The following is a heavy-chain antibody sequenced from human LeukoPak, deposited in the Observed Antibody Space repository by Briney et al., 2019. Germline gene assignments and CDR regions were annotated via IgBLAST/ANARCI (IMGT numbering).Heavy chain of an antibody. D-gene: IGHD6-13*01. CDR2: ISWNSGSI. Sequence: PGRSLRLSCAASGFTFDDYAMHWVRQAPGKGLEWVSGISWNSGSIGYADSVKGRFTISRDNAKNSLYLQMNSLRAEDTAVYYCATSSSWSYYYALDVWGQGTTVTVSS. CDR1: GFTFDDYA. CDR3: ATSSSWSYYYALDV. V-gene: IGHV3-9*01. J-gene: IGHJ6*02.